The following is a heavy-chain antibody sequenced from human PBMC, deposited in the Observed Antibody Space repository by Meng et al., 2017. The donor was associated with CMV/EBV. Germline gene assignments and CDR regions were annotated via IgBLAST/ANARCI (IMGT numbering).Heavy chain of an antibody. D-gene: IGHD5-24*01. CDR1: GGSISSGGYY. V-gene: IGHV4-31*03. CDR2: IYYSGRT. CDR3: ARSGDGYNSMDY. J-gene: IGHJ4*02. Sequence: TVSGGSISSGGYYWSWIRQHPGKGLEWIGYIYYSGRTYYNPSLKSRVTISVDTSKNQFSLKLSSVTAADTAVYYCARSGDGYNSMDYWGQGTLVTVSS.